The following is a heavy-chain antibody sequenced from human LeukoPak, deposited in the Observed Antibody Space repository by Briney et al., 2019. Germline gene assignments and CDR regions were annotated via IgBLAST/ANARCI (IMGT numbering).Heavy chain of an antibody. J-gene: IGHJ4*02. CDR2: IKEDGSDK. CDR1: GFTFSDFW. Sequence: GGSLRLSCAASGFTFSDFWMTWVRQAPGKGLETVAYIKEDGSDKYYEDSVRGRFTIYRDNAKSSLVLQMRSLRVEDTAVYYCARPRRGNSGDFFDLWGPGNLVTVSS. V-gene: IGHV3-7*01. D-gene: IGHD4-23*01. CDR3: ARPRRGNSGDFFDL.